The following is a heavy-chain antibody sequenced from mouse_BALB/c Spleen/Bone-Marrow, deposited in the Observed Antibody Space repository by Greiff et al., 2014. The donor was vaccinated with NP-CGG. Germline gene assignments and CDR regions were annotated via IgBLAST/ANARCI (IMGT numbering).Heavy chain of an antibody. CDR2: IYPGDGDT. CDR1: GYAFSSSW. J-gene: IGHJ3*01. D-gene: IGHD4-1*01. Sequence: QVQLQQPGPELVKPGASVKISCKASGYAFSSSWMNWVKRRPGQGLEWIGRIYPGDGDTNYNGKFRGKATLTADKSSSTAYMQLSSLTSVDSAVYFCARGRDWDAWFAYWGQGTLVTVSA. CDR3: ARGRDWDAWFAY. V-gene: IGHV1-82*01.